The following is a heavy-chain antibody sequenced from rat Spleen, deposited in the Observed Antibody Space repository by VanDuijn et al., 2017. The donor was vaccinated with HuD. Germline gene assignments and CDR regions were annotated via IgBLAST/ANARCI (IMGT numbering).Heavy chain of an antibody. D-gene: IGHD4-3*01. Sequence: EVQLVESGGGLVQPGRSLKLSCATSGFTFSDYYMAWVRQAPTKGLEWVASISYDGRSTFYRDSVRARFTISRDNAKSTLYLQMDSLQSEDTATYYCARHGRGERTYYYVLDAWGQGASVTVSS. CDR1: GFTFSDYY. V-gene: IGHV5-29*01. J-gene: IGHJ4*01. CDR2: ISYDGRST. CDR3: ARHGRGERTYYYVLDA.